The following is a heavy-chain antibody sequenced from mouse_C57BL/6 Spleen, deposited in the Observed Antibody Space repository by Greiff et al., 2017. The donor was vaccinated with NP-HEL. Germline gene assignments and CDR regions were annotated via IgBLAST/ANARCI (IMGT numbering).Heavy chain of an antibody. CDR1: GYAFSSSW. Sequence: VQLQQSGPELVKPGASVKISCKASGYAFSSSWMNWVKQRPGKGLEWIGRIYPGDGDTNYNGKFKGKATLTADKSSSTAYMQLSSLTSEDSAVYFCARDHYYGSPYFDYWGQGTTLRVSS. CDR2: IYPGDGDT. D-gene: IGHD1-1*01. V-gene: IGHV1-82*01. CDR3: ARDHYYGSPYFDY. J-gene: IGHJ2*01.